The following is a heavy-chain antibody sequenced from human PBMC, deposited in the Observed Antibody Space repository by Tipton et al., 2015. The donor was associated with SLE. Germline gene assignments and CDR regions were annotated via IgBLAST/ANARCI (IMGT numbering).Heavy chain of an antibody. CDR2: IYYSGRT. D-gene: IGHD3-3*01. CDR1: GGSIGSYY. Sequence: TLSLTCTVSGGSIGSYYWSWIRQPPGKGLEWIGYIYYSGRTNYNPSLKSRISMSLDTSKNQFSQNLSSVTAADTAVYYCARSPLEFYDFWNGYFDFWGQGTLVTASS. V-gene: IGHV4-59*01. CDR3: ARSPLEFYDFWNGYFDF. J-gene: IGHJ4*02.